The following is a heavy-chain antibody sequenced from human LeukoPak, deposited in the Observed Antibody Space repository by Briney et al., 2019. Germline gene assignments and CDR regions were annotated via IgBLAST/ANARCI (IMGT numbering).Heavy chain of an antibody. CDR1: GGSFSGYY. D-gene: IGHD4-23*01. V-gene: IGHV4-34*01. CDR2: INHSGST. Sequence: SETLSLTCAVYGGSFSGYYWSWIRQPPGKGLEWSGEINHSGSTNYNPSLKSRVTISVDTSKNQFSLKLSSVTAADTAVYYCARFEGYGGKPGFSNWGQGTLVTVSS. J-gene: IGHJ4*02. CDR3: ARFEGYGGKPGFSN.